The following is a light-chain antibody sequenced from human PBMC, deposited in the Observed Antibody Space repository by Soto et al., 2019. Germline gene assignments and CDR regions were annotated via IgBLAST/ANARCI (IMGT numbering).Light chain of an antibody. V-gene: IGKV3-11*01. J-gene: IGKJ4*01. CDR3: QQRSNWPLT. CDR1: QSVSSY. Sequence: EIVLTHSPATLSLSPGERATLSCMASQSVSSYLAWYQQKPGQAPRLLIYDASNRATGIPARFSGSGSGTDLTLTISSLEPEDFAVYYCQQRSNWPLTFGGGTKVEIK. CDR2: DAS.